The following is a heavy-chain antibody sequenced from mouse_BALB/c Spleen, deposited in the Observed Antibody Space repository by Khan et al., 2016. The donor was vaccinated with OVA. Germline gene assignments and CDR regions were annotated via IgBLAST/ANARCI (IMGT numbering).Heavy chain of an antibody. CDR2: INPNNGYT. CDR3: GRDGAYYRNDGWFAY. V-gene: IGHV1-4*01. J-gene: IGHJ3*01. Sequence: QVQLKQSGAELARPGASVKMSCKTSGYTFSSYTIHWIKLRPGQGLEWIGYINPNNGYTNYNQKFKDQAKLTADKSSTTFYMQLSRLTSDDSAMYNCGRDGAYYRNDGWFAYWGQGTLVTVSA. CDR1: GYTFSSYT. D-gene: IGHD2-14*01.